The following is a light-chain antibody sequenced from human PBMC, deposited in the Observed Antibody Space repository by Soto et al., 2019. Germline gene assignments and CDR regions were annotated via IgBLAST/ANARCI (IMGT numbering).Light chain of an antibody. CDR1: QSLLQSNGNNY. CDR2: LGS. Sequence: DIVMTQSPLSLPVTPGEPASISCRSSQSLLQSNGNNYLDWYLQKPGQSPQLLVYLGSNRASGVPDRFSGSGSGTDFTLKISTVEAEDVGVYYCIQALQTPYTFGQGTKLEIK. CDR3: IQALQTPYT. V-gene: IGKV2-28*01. J-gene: IGKJ2*01.